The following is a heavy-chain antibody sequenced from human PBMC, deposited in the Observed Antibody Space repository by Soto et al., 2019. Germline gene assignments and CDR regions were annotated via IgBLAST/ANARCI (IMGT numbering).Heavy chain of an antibody. V-gene: IGHV1-69*08. D-gene: IGHD3-10*01. CDR1: GDTFDSYT. CDR3: ARDSYYYGSSGGGRY. CDR2: IIPILGIT. J-gene: IGHJ4*02. Sequence: QVQLVQSGAEVRKPGSSVKVSCKASGDTFDSYTLSWVRQAPGQGLEWMGRIIPILGITNYALRFQGRVTLTADMSTSTGYVELCGPRYEDTASYFCARDSYYYGSSGGGRYWGQGTLVTV.